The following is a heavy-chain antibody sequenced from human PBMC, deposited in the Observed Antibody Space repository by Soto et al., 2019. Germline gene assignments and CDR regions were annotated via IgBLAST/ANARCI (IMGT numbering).Heavy chain of an antibody. CDR2: TYYRSQWYY. Sequence: QVQLQQAGPGLVKPSQTLSLTCAISGDSVSTNNATWNWIRQSPSRGLEWLGRTYYRSQWYYDYAVSVRSRITINPDTSKNQFSLQLNSVTPEDTAVYYCARGRDQWLVLLDYLGQGTLVTVSS. V-gene: IGHV6-1*01. CDR3: ARGRDQWLVLLDY. J-gene: IGHJ4*02. D-gene: IGHD6-19*01. CDR1: GDSVSTNNAT.